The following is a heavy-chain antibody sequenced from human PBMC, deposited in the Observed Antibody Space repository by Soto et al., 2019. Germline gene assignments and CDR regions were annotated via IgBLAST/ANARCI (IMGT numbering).Heavy chain of an antibody. CDR3: ARPIATDGSDV. V-gene: IGHV1-3*01. CDR1: GYTFTTYA. J-gene: IGHJ3*01. CDR2: INAGDGNT. Sequence: GSVRVSCKASGYTFTTYAMHWVRQAPGQRLEWMGWINAGDGNTKYSQKFQGRVTITRDTSASTAYMELSSLRSEDTAVYYCARPIATDGSDVWGQGTMVTGSS. D-gene: IGHD2-21*01.